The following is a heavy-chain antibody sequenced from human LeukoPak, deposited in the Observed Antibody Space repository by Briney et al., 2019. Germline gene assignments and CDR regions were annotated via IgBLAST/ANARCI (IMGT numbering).Heavy chain of an antibody. V-gene: IGHV3-21*01. J-gene: IGHJ3*02. Sequence: GRSLRLSCSASGFTFSSYSMNWVRQAPGKGLEWVSSISSSSSYIYYADSVKGRFTISRDNAKNSLYLQMNSLRAEDTAVYYCARHRSPDYYDSSPVFDAFDIWGQGTMVTVSS. CDR2: ISSSSSYI. CDR3: ARHRSPDYYDSSPVFDAFDI. CDR1: GFTFSSYS. D-gene: IGHD3-22*01.